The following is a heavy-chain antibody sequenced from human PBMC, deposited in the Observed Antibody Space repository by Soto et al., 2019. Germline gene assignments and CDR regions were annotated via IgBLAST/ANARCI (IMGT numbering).Heavy chain of an antibody. CDR1: GFTFSSYS. CDR2: ISSSSSYI. Sequence: EVQLVESGGGLVKPGGSLRLSCAASGFTFSSYSMNWVRQAPGKGLEWVSSISSSSSYIYYADSVKGRFTISRDNAKNSLYLQMNSLRAEDTAVYYCARYCMGGSCYSIETRAYYYYGMDVWGQGTTVTVSS. CDR3: ARYCMGGSCYSIETRAYYYYGMDV. V-gene: IGHV3-21*01. D-gene: IGHD2-15*01. J-gene: IGHJ6*02.